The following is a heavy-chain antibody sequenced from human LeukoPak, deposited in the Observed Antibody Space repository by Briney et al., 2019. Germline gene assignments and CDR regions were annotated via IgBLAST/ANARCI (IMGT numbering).Heavy chain of an antibody. CDR2: IYASGST. Sequence: SETLSLTCTVSGDSFSSGTYYWTWIRQPAGKGLEWIGRIYASGSTDYNPSLKSRVTILLDTSKNQFPLNLRSVTAADTAVYYCALAFWGGDCFSRHYFGVDVWGQGTTVTVSS. CDR3: ALAFWGGDCFSRHYFGVDV. CDR1: GDSFSSGTYY. D-gene: IGHD2-21*01. V-gene: IGHV4-61*02. J-gene: IGHJ6*02.